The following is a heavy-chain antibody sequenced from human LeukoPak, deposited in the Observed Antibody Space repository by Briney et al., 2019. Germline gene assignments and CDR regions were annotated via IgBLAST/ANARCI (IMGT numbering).Heavy chain of an antibody. D-gene: IGHD1-26*01. J-gene: IGHJ4*02. CDR2: ITSTSDTI. Sequence: PGRSLRLSCAASGLTFSTYSMNWVRQAPGKGLEWLSYITSTSDTIYYADSVKGRFTISRDNAKNSLYLQMNSLRAEDTAVYYCASFPWDLRPTWGQGTLVSVAS. CDR1: GLTFSTYS. CDR3: ASFPWDLRPT. V-gene: IGHV3-48*01.